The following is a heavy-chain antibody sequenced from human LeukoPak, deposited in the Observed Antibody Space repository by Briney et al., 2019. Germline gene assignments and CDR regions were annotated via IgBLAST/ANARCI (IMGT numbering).Heavy chain of an antibody. J-gene: IGHJ4*02. Sequence: ASVKVSFKASGYTFTSYGISWVRQAPGQGLEWMGWISAYNGNTNYAQKLQGRVTMTTDTSTSTAYMELRSLRSDDTAVYYCARDLPYYYGSGSYYLRFVFDYWGQGTLVTVSS. D-gene: IGHD3-10*01. CDR1: GYTFTSYG. V-gene: IGHV1-18*01. CDR2: ISAYNGNT. CDR3: ARDLPYYYGSGSYYLRFVFDY.